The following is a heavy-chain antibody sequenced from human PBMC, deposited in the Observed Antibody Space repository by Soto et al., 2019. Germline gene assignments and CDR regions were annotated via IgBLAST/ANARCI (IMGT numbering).Heavy chain of an antibody. J-gene: IGHJ5*02. D-gene: IGHD2-15*01. CDR3: ARGTPSPLIVRSSRGPWFDP. V-gene: IGHV4-59*08. Sequence: KPSETLSLTCTVSGGSISSYYWSWIRQPPGKGLEWIGYMYYGGRINYNPSLKSRVTISVDTSKMQVSLKLSSVTAADTAVYFCARGTPSPLIVRSSRGPWFDPWGQGTLVTVSS. CDR1: GGSISSYY. CDR2: MYYGGRI.